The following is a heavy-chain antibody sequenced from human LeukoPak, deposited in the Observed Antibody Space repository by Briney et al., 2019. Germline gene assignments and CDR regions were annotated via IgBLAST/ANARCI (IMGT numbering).Heavy chain of an antibody. CDR1: GFTFSDYY. J-gene: IGHJ6*02. V-gene: IGHV3-11*01. D-gene: IGHD5-18*01. CDR2: ISSSGSTI. CDR3: ASLAGIQLYGMDV. Sequence: GGSLRLSCAASGFTFSDYYMSWIRQAPGMGLEWVSYISSSGSTIYYADSVKGRFTISRDNAKNSLYLQMNSLRAEDTAVYYCASLAGIQLYGMDVWGQGTTVTVSS.